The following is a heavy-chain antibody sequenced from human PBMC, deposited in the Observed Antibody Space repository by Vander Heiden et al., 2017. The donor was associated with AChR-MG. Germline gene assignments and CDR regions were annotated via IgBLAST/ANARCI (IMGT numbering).Heavy chain of an antibody. CDR1: GFTFSSQG. Sequence: QVQLVESGGGVVQPGRSLSLSCHASGFTFSSQGLQWVRQAPGKGLEWVAVIWYDGSNKYYADSVKGRFTISRDNSKNTLYLQMNSLRAEDTAVYYCARTPFSLYGMDVWGQGTTVTVSS. CDR2: IWYDGSNK. CDR3: ARTPFSLYGMDV. J-gene: IGHJ6*02. V-gene: IGHV3-33*01.